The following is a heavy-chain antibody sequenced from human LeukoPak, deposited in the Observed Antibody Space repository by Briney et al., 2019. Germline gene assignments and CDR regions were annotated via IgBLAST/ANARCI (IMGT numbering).Heavy chain of an antibody. CDR1: GFTFSSYA. J-gene: IGHJ4*02. CDR3: AKDRDYYDSSGLFDY. V-gene: IGHV3-23*01. CDR2: ISGSGGST. Sequence: GVSLRLSCASSGFTFSSYAMSWVRKAPVKGLEWVSAISGSGGSTYYADSVKGRFTISRDNSKNTLYLQMNSLRAEDTAVYYRAKDRDYYDSSGLFDYWGQGTLVTVSS. D-gene: IGHD3-22*01.